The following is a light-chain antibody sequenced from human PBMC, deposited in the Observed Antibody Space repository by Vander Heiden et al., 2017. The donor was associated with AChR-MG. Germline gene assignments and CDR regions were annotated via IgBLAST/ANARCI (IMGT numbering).Light chain of an antibody. CDR3: HQYKNYPLT. Sequence: IQMTQSPSSLSASVGDRVTITCRASQAISNSLGWIQQKPGEAPKSLINAVSTLQSGVPSKFSGTGSGTEFTLTISSLQPEDFATYYCHQYKNYPLTFGGGTKVEVK. CDR2: AVS. J-gene: IGKJ4*01. CDR1: QAISNS. V-gene: IGKV1-16*02.